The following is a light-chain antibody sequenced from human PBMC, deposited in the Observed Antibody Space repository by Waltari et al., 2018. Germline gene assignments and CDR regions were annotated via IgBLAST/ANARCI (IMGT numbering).Light chain of an antibody. CDR2: GAS. J-gene: IGKJ4*01. CDR1: QGVSSS. Sequence: EIVITQSPASLSVSPGERAGVSCRASQGVSSSLAWYQQKPGQAPRLLIYGASTRATAIPARFSGSGSGTEFNLTISSLQSEDSAIYYCQPYNNLPSPFGGGTKVEIK. V-gene: IGKV3-15*01. CDR3: QPYNNLPSP.